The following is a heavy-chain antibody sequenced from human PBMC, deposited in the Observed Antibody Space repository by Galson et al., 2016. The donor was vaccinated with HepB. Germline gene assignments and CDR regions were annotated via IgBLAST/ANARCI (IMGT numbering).Heavy chain of an antibody. D-gene: IGHD3-10*01. Sequence: SLRLSCAGSGFTVSRDYMSWVRQAPGKGLEWVLGISGSGGRTYYADSVKGRFTISRDNSKNTLYLQMNSLRVEDTALYYCAKDGYFASGSALYGMDVWGHGTTV. V-gene: IGHV3-23*01. CDR1: GFTVSRDY. J-gene: IGHJ6*02. CDR2: ISGSGGRT. CDR3: AKDGYFASGSALYGMDV.